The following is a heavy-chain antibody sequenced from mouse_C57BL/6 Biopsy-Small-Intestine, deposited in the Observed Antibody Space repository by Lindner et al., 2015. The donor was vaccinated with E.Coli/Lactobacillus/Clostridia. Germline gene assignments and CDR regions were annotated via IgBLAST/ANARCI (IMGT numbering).Heavy chain of an antibody. Sequence: VQLQESGPELVKPGASVKISCKASGYSFTNYYMHWVKQSHGNILDWIGSFYPYSGISTYNQKFKGKATLTVDKSSSAAYLELRSLTSEDSAIYYCARGGYDYDHFSMDFWGQGTSVTVSS. CDR2: FYPYSGIS. J-gene: IGHJ4*01. V-gene: IGHV1-31*01. CDR3: ARGGYDYDHFSMDF. D-gene: IGHD2-4*01. CDR1: GYSFTNYY.